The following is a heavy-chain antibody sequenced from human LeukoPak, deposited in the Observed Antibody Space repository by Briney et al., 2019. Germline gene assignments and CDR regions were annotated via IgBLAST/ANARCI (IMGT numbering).Heavy chain of an antibody. Sequence: SETLSLTCAVSGYSINRSNWWGWIRQPPGKGLEWVGYIYYSGSIYYNPSLKSRVTMSVDTSKNQFPLKLTSVTAADTAVYYCARRITGTTSDSFDYWGQGTLVTVSS. CDR3: ARRITGTTSDSFDY. CDR2: IYYSGSI. J-gene: IGHJ4*02. V-gene: IGHV4-28*05. D-gene: IGHD1-20*01. CDR1: GYSINRSNW.